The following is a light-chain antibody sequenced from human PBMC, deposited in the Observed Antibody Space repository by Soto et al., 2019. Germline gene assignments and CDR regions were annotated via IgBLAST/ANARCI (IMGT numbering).Light chain of an antibody. Sequence: DIQMTQSPSSLSASVGDRVTITCRASQTITNYLHWYQQKPGKAPKLLISAASSLQSGVPSRFRGSGSGTDFTLTISSLQPEDFATYYCQQSYSIPLTVGGGTKVDIK. CDR2: AAS. CDR1: QTITNY. CDR3: QQSYSIPLT. J-gene: IGKJ4*01. V-gene: IGKV1-39*01.